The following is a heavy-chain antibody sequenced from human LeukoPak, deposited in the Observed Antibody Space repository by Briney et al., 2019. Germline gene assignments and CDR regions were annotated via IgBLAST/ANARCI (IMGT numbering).Heavy chain of an antibody. V-gene: IGHV3-53*01. CDR3: TGLGGYCSSTSCLTFDY. CDR2: IYSGGST. CDR1: GFTVSSKY. D-gene: IGHD2-2*01. J-gene: IGHJ4*02. Sequence: GGSLRLSCAASGFTVSSKYMSWVRQAPGKGLEWVSVIYSGGSTYYADSVKGRFTISRDNSKNPLYLQMNSLRAEDTAVYYCTGLGGYCSSTSCLTFDYWGQGTLVTVSS.